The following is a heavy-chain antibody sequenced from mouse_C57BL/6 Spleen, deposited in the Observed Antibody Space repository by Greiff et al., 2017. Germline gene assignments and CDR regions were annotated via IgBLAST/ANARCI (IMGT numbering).Heavy chain of an antibody. CDR2: IYPGDGDT. D-gene: IGHD2-5*01. CDR3: ARIHGGSNYDYAMDY. CDR1: GYAFSSYW. Sequence: QVQLQQSGAELVKPGASVKISCKASGYAFSSYWMNWVKQRPGKGLEWIGQIYPGDGDTNYNGKFKGKATLTADKSSSTAYMQLSSLTSEDSAVYFCARIHGGSNYDYAMDYWGQGTSVTVSS. J-gene: IGHJ4*01. V-gene: IGHV1-80*01.